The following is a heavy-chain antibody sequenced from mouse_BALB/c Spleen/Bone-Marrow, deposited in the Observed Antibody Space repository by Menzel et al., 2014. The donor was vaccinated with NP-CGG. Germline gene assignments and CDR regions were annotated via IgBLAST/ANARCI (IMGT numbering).Heavy chain of an antibody. J-gene: IGHJ4*01. CDR3: ARGWYSMDD. CDR1: GYTFGNYW. Sequence: VQLQQSGAEQMQPGASVKISCKATGYTFGNYWIEWVKQRPGHGLEWIGEILPGNTNANYNEKFKGRATFTADTSSNTAYMQLSSLTSEDSAVYYCARGWYSMDDWGQGTSVTVSS. CDR2: ILPGNTNA. V-gene: IGHV1-9*01.